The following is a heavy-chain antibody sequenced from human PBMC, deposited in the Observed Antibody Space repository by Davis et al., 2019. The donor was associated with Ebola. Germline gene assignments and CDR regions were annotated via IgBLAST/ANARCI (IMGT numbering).Heavy chain of an antibody. CDR2: ISAYTGNT. D-gene: IGHD6-6*01. V-gene: IGHV1-18*04. Sequence: ASVTVSCKASGYTFTAYYMHWVRQAPGQGLDWMGWISAYTGNTNYAQKLQGRVTMTTDTSTNTAYMELRSLGADDTAVYYCARENLGEQLVGGSWFDPWGQGTLVTVSS. J-gene: IGHJ5*02. CDR1: GYTFTAYY. CDR3: ARENLGEQLVGGSWFDP.